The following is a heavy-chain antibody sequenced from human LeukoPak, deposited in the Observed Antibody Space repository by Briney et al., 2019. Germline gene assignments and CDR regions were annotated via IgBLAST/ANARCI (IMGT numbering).Heavy chain of an antibody. CDR2: VHTSGYT. Sequence: SETLSLTCTVSGGSISTYYWSWIRQPAGKGLEWIGHVHTSGYTNYDSSVRSRVTMSVDTSKNHFSLKLSSVTAADTAVYFCARGSANYDVYGMDVWGQGTTVTVSS. D-gene: IGHD3-10*01. J-gene: IGHJ6*02. CDR3: ARGSANYDVYGMDV. CDR1: GGSISTYY. V-gene: IGHV4-4*07.